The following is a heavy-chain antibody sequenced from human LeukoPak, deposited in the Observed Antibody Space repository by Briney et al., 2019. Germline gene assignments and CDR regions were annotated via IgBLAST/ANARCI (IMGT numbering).Heavy chain of an antibody. CDR2: IYHSGST. D-gene: IGHD1-26*01. V-gene: IGHV4-38-2*02. J-gene: IGHJ6*03. Sequence: SETLSLTCTVSGYSISSGYYWGWIRQPPGKGLEWIGSIYHSGSTYHNPSLKSRVTISVDTSKNQFSLKLSSVTAADTAVYYCAREGTGRWWELRYYYYYMDVWGKGTTVTVSS. CDR3: AREGTGRWWELRYYYYYMDV. CDR1: GYSISSGYY.